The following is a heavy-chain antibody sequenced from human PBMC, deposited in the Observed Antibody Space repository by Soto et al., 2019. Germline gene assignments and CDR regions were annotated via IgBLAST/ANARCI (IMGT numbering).Heavy chain of an antibody. CDR3: AKDTAPWYSSSWYGLDY. J-gene: IGHJ4*01. D-gene: IGHD6-13*01. CDR1: GFTFSSYG. CDR2: ISYDGSNK. Sequence: QVQLVESGGGVVQPGRSLRLSCAASGFTFSSYGMHWVRQAPGKGLEWVAVISYDGSNKYYADSVKGRVTISRDNSKNTLYLQMNSLRAEDTAVYYCAKDTAPWYSSSWYGLDYWGHGTLVTFSS. V-gene: IGHV3-30*18.